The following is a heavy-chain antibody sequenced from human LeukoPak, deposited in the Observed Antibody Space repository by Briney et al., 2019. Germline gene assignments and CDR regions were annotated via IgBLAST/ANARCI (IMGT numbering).Heavy chain of an antibody. V-gene: IGHV4-59*01. CDR3: ARDNALASGKYWFDP. CDR1: GGSISSYY. CDR2: IDYSGTT. Sequence: PSETLSFTCTVSGGSISSYYWTWMRQPPGKGLEWIGYIDYSGTTNYNPSLKSRVTISVDTSKNQFSLKLSSMTAADTAVYYCARDNALASGKYWFDPWGQGTLVTVSS. J-gene: IGHJ5*02. D-gene: IGHD3-10*01.